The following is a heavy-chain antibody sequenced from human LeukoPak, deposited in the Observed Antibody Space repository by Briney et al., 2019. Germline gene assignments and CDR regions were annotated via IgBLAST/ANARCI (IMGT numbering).Heavy chain of an antibody. Sequence: PGGSLRLSCAASGFSIGTYYMSWVRQAPGKGLEWVANIKQDGREKHYVDSVKSRFTISRDNSKNSLYLQMSSLRAEDTAVYYCARDPRGSEYSHFDSWGQGTLVTVSS. V-gene: IGHV3-7*01. CDR3: ARDPRGSEYSHFDS. J-gene: IGHJ4*02. CDR1: GFSIGTYY. CDR2: IKQDGREK. D-gene: IGHD3-10*01.